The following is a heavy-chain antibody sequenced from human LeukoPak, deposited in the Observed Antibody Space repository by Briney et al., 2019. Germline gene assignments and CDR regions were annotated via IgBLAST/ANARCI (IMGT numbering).Heavy chain of an antibody. D-gene: IGHD4-23*01. CDR1: GGSITSYY. J-gene: IGHJ4*02. Sequence: SETLSLTCTVSGGSITSYYWSWIRQPPGKGLEWIGYIYYSGSTNYNPSLKSRVTISVDTSKNQFSLKLSSVTAADTAVYYCARGTVVTDFDYWGQGTLVTVSS. V-gene: IGHV4-59*01. CDR3: ARGTVVTDFDY. CDR2: IYYSGST.